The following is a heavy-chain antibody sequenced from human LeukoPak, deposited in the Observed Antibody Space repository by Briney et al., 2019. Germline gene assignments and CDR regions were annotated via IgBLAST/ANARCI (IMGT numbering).Heavy chain of an antibody. CDR3: ARSMIVVVPAGWFDP. Sequence: SETLSLTCAVYGGSFSGYYWSWIRQPPGKGLEWIGEINHSGSTNYNLSLKSRVTISVDTSKNQFSLKLSSVTAADTAVYYCARSMIVVVPAGWFDPWGQGTLVTVSS. D-gene: IGHD2-2*01. V-gene: IGHV4-34*01. CDR1: GGSFSGYY. CDR2: INHSGST. J-gene: IGHJ5*02.